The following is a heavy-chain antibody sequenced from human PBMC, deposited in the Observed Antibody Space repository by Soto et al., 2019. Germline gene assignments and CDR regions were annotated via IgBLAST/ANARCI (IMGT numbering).Heavy chain of an antibody. CDR2: IKKDGTEK. J-gene: IGHJ4*02. CDR3: VTGYHSDY. CDR1: GTTASVYW. D-gene: IGHD5-18*01. Sequence: LRLYCAASGTTASVYWMCWGRQAPGRGLEWVASIKKDGTEKHYMDSLKGRFTISRDNALNSLYLQMNSLRAEDTAVYFCVTGYHSDYWGQGTLVTVSS. V-gene: IGHV3-7*03.